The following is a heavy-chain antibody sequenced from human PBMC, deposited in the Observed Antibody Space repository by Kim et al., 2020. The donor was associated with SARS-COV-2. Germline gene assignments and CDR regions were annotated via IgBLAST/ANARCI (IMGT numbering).Heavy chain of an antibody. CDR3: ARDFYGSGSYYNPLDFDY. J-gene: IGHJ4*02. Sequence: KGRFTIARDNAKNSLYLQMNSLRAEDTAVYYCARDFYGSGSYYNPLDFDYWGQGTLVTVSS. V-gene: IGHV3-11*06. D-gene: IGHD3-10*01.